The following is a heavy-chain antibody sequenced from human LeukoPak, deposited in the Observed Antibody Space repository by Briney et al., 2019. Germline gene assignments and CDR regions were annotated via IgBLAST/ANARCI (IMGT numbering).Heavy chain of an antibody. J-gene: IGHJ4*02. CDR3: AKGGEVTLFGFDY. CDR1: GFTFSSYG. D-gene: IGHD2-21*02. CDR2: ISGSGGNT. Sequence: GGTLRLSCAASGFTFSSYGMSWVRQAPGKGLEWVSSISGSGGNTYYADSVKGRFTISRDNSKNTLYLQMNSLRAEDTAVYYCAKGGEVTLFGFDYWGQGILVTVSS. V-gene: IGHV3-23*01.